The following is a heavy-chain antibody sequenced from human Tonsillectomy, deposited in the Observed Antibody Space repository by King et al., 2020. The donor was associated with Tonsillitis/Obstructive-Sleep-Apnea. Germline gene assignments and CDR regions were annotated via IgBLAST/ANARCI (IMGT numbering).Heavy chain of an antibody. D-gene: IGHD3-10*01. Sequence: QLQESGPGLVKPSETLSLTCTVSGGSVSSNSYYWNWIRQPPGKGLEWIGDIYYSGTTNYNPSLKSRVTISSDTSKTQFSPKLSSVTAADTAVYYCARSLYYYGSGSYYTYYFDYWGQGTLVTVSS. V-gene: IGHV4-61*01. CDR2: IYYSGTT. CDR3: ARSLYYYGSGSYYTYYFDY. J-gene: IGHJ4*02. CDR1: GGSVSSNSYY.